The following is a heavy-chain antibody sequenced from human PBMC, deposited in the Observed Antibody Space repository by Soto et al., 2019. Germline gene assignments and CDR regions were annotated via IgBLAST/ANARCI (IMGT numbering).Heavy chain of an antibody. V-gene: IGHV3-23*01. CDR2: ISGSGGST. D-gene: IGHD1-26*01. CDR3: AKVSVPGAYYYYMDV. J-gene: IGHJ6*03. Sequence: EVQLLESGGGLVQPGGSLRLSCAASGFTFSSYAMSWVRQAPGKGLEWVAAISGSGGSTYYADSVKGRFTISRDNSKNTRFLQKNSLRAEDTAVYYYAKVSVPGAYYYYMDVWGKGTTVTVSS. CDR1: GFTFSSYA.